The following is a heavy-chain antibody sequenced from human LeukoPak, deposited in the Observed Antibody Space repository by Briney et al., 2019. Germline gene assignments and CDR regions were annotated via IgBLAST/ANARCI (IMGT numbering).Heavy chain of an antibody. CDR1: GGSISSRPYY. Sequence: SETLSLTCTVSGGSISSRPYYWGWVRQPPGKGLEWIGEIYHSGSTNYNPSLKARVTISVDKSKNRFSLKLSSVTAADTAVYYCARASHDYGDYSHFDYWGQGTLVTVSS. CDR2: IYHSGST. V-gene: IGHV4-39*07. J-gene: IGHJ4*02. CDR3: ARASHDYGDYSHFDY. D-gene: IGHD4-17*01.